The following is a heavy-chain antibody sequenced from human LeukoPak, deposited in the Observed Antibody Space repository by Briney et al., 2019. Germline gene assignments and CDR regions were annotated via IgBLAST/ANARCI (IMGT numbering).Heavy chain of an antibody. V-gene: IGHV3-7*03. Sequence: GGSLRLSCAASGFAFSSYWMTWVRQAPRKGLEWVASLNEDGSKISYVGSVKGRFTISKDNAQNSLYLQMNSLTAEDTAVYYCARAVTSMDGYWGQGTLVTVSS. CDR1: GFAFSSYW. D-gene: IGHD5-18*01. CDR3: ARAVTSMDGY. CDR2: LNEDGSKI. J-gene: IGHJ4*02.